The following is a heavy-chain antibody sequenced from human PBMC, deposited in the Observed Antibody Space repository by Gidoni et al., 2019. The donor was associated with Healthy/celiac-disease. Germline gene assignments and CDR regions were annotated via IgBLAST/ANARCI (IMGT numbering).Heavy chain of an antibody. CDR2: ISYDGSNK. J-gene: IGHJ4*02. Sequence: QVQLVESGGGVVQPGRSLRLSCAASGFPFSSYAMHWVRQAPGKGLEWVAVISYDGSNKYYADSVKGRFTISRDNSKNTLYLQMNSLRAEDTAVYYCARAQDIVVVVAATGTDYWGQGTLVTVSS. V-gene: IGHV3-30-3*01. CDR3: ARAQDIVVVVAATGTDY. CDR1: GFPFSSYA. D-gene: IGHD2-15*01.